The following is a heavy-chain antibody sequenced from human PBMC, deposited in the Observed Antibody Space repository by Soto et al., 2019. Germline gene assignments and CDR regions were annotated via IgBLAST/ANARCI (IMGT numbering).Heavy chain of an antibody. CDR1: GFTFGDYA. Sequence: GGSLSLSCTASGFTFGDYAMSWFRQAPGKGLEWVGFIRSKAYGGTTEYAESVKGKFTISRDDSKSIAYMQMNSLKTEDTAVYYCTRAGSGYGGELDYWGQGTLVTVSS. D-gene: IGHD2-15*01. CDR3: TRAGSGYGGELDY. J-gene: IGHJ4*02. V-gene: IGHV3-49*03. CDR2: IRSKAYGGTT.